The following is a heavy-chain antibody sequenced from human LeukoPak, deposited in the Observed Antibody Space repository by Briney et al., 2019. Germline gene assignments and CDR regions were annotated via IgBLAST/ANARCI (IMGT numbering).Heavy chain of an antibody. Sequence: SETLSLTCAVYGGSFSGYYWSWIRQPPGKGLEWIGEINHSGSTNYIPSLKSRVTISVDTSKNQFSLELSSVTAADTAVYYCASSGSYIWGQGTLVTVSS. CDR1: GGSFSGYY. CDR3: ASSGSYI. J-gene: IGHJ4*02. D-gene: IGHD3-10*01. CDR2: INHSGST. V-gene: IGHV4-34*01.